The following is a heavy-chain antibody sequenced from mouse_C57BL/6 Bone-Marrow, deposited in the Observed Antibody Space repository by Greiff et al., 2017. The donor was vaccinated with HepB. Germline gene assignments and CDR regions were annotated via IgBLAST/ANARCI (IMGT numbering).Heavy chain of an antibody. J-gene: IGHJ3*01. CDR1: GYTFTSYG. V-gene: IGHV1-81*01. CDR2: IYPRSGNT. Sequence: VQLQQSGAELARPGASVKLSCTASGYTFTSYGISWVKQRTGQGLEWIGEIYPRSGNTSYNEKFKGKATLTAAKSSSTAYMELRSLTSEDSAVYFCARVWDYVAYWGQGTLVTVSA. CDR3: ARVWDYVAY. D-gene: IGHD2-4*01.